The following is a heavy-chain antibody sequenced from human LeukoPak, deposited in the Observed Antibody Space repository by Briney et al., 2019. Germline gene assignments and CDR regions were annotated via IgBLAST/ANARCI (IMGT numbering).Heavy chain of an antibody. Sequence: GGSLRLSCAASGFTFSDYGMHWVRQAPGKGLEWVAVVLYDGSHKYYADSVKGRVTISRDNSKNTLYRQMNSLRAEDTAVYYCAVARMVGTTTYYFQYWGQGALVTVSS. CDR2: VLYDGSHK. V-gene: IGHV3-33*01. CDR1: GFTFSDYG. CDR3: AVARMVGTTTYYFQY. J-gene: IGHJ4*02. D-gene: IGHD1-26*01.